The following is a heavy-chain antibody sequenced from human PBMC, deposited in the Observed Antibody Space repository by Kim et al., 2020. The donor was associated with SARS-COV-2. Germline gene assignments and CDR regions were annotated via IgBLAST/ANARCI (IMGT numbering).Heavy chain of an antibody. Sequence: GSLRLSCAASGFTFSSYSMNWVRQAPGKGLEWVSSISSSSSYIYYADSVKGRFTISRDNAKNSLYLQMNSLRAEDTAVYYCARDERGYSYGYPFDYWGQGTLVTVSS. V-gene: IGHV3-21*01. D-gene: IGHD5-18*01. CDR2: ISSSSSYI. CDR1: GFTFSSYS. J-gene: IGHJ4*02. CDR3: ARDERGYSYGYPFDY.